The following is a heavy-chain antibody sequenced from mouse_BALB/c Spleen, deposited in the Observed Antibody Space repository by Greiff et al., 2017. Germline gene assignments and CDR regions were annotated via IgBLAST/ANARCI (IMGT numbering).Heavy chain of an antibody. CDR2: IWSGGST. CDR3: ATRRGGNPYAMDY. D-gene: IGHD2-1*01. V-gene: IGHV2-2*02. CDR1: GFSLTSYG. J-gene: IGHJ4*01. Sequence: VQRVESGPGLVQPSQSLSITCTVSGFSLTSYGVHWVRQSPGKGLEWLGVIWSGGSTDYNAAFISRLSISKDNSKSQVFFKMNSLQANDTAIYYCATRRGGNPYAMDYWGQGTSVTVSS.